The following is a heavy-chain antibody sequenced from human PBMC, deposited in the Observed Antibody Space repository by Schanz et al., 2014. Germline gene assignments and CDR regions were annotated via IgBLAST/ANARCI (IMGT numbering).Heavy chain of an antibody. Sequence: QVQLQESGPGLMKPSETLSLTCIVSGGSMTTYYWSWIRQPAGKGLEWIGRIHSSGSTDYNPSLKRRLTMSVDTAKNQFSLKLNSVTAADTAVYYCATPRASKWELGPTAFWGQGTLVTVSS. V-gene: IGHV4-4*07. D-gene: IGHD1-26*01. J-gene: IGHJ4*02. CDR3: ATPRASKWELGPTAF. CDR2: IHSSGST. CDR1: GGSMTTYY.